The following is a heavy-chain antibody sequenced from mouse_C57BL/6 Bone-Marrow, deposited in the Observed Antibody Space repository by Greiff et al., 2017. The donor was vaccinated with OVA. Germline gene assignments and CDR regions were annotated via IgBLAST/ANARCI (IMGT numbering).Heavy chain of an antibody. CDR1: GYNIKNTY. CDR3: APDDYPSSFDF. V-gene: IGHV14-3*01. J-gene: IGHJ2*01. Sequence: VHVKQSVAELVRPGASVKLSCTASGYNIKNTYMHWVKPRPEQGLEWIGRIDPADGNTNYAPKFQGKATITADTSSNTAYLPLSSLTSEDTSIYYCAPDDYPSSFDFGGQGTALTVSS. D-gene: IGHD2-4*01. CDR2: IDPADGNT.